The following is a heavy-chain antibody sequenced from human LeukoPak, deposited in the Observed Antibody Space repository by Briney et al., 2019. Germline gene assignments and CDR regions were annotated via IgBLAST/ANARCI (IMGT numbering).Heavy chain of an antibody. D-gene: IGHD3-9*01. CDR1: GGSISSSSYY. V-gene: IGHV4-39*01. CDR3: ASYYDILTGFDY. J-gene: IGHJ4*02. CDR2: IYYSGST. Sequence: PSETLSLTCTVSGGSISSSSYYWGWIRHPPGKGLKWIGSIYYSGSTYYNPSLKSRVTISVDTSKNQFSLKLSSVTAADTAVYYCASYYDILTGFDYWGQGTLVTVSS.